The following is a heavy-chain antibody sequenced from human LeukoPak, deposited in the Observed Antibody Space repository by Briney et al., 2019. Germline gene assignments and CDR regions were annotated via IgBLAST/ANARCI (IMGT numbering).Heavy chain of an antibody. Sequence: GSLDLSWPASGFHFSRYGMNWVPKAQGKGRGGVSSISSSSSYIYYADSVKGRFAISRDNAKNSLYLQMNSLRAEDTAVYYCARDGMASGYYNYWGQGTLVTVSS. CDR1: GFHFSRYG. J-gene: IGHJ4*02. V-gene: IGHV3-21*01. D-gene: IGHD3-3*01. CDR3: ARDGMASGYYNY. CDR2: ISSSSSYI.